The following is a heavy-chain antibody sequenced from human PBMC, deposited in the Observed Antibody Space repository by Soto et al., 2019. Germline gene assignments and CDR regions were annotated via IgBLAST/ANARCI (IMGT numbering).Heavy chain of an antibody. D-gene: IGHD2-2*01. V-gene: IGHV1-18*01. CDR2: ISGYNGNM. CDR3: ARNPAIVVVPAAIFISRSPREYGMDV. Sequence: ASVRVSCKASGYTFTSTGVTWVRQAPGQGLEWMGWISGYNGNMNYAQKFQGRVTMTTDTSTSTAYMELRSLTSDDTAVYYCARNPAIVVVPAAIFISRSPREYGMDVWGQGTTVTVSS. CDR1: GYTFTSTG. J-gene: IGHJ6*02.